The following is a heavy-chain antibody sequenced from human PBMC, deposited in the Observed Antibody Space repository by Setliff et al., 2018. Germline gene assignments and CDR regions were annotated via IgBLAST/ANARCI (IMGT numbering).Heavy chain of an antibody. D-gene: IGHD3-22*01. CDR2: LDGDSGHI. V-gene: IGHV3-21*01. Sequence: LRLSCAASGFTFSQYNLNWVRQAPGKRLEWVSSLDGDSGHIYYADSLRGRFTISRDNAKNSLYLQMNNLRAEDTAVYHCARGARLYETDHHYYGWLDPWGQGTLVTVSS. CDR1: GFTFSQYN. J-gene: IGHJ5*02. CDR3: ARGARLYETDHHYYGWLDP.